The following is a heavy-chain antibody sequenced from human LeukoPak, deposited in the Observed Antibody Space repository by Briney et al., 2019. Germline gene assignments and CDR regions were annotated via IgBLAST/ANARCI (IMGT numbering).Heavy chain of an antibody. J-gene: IGHJ6*03. D-gene: IGHD3-10*01. CDR1: GGSISSYY. CDR3: ARGPYYYGSGSYSPYYYYYYMDV. CDR2: IYTSGST. V-gene: IGHV4-4*07. Sequence: PSETLSLTCTVSGGSISSYYWSWIRQPAGKGLEWIGRIYTSGSTNYNPSLKSRVTMSVDTSKNQFSLKLSSVTAADTAVYYCARGPYYYGSGSYSPYYYYYYMDVWGKGTTVTVSS.